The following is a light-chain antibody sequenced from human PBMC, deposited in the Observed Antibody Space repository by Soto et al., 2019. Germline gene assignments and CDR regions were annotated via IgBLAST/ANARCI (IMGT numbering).Light chain of an antibody. J-gene: IGLJ3*02. CDR1: SSDVGAYNH. CDR2: EVN. CDR3: SSFTSGGTWV. Sequence: QSVLTQPASVSGSPGQSITISCTGTSSDVGAYNHVSWYQQHPGKVPKVMIYEVNNRPSGVSNRFSASKSGNTASLTISGLQAEDEATYYCSSFTSGGTWVFGGGVKVTVL. V-gene: IGLV2-14*03.